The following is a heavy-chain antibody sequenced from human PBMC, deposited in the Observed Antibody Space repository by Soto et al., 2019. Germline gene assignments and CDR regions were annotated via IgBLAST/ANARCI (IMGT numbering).Heavy chain of an antibody. J-gene: IGHJ4*02. Sequence: HPGGSLRLSCAASGFTFSSYAMSWVRQAPGKGLEWVSAIYSGGSTYYADSVKGRFTISRDNSKNTLYLQMNSLRAEDTAVYYCCRGRYTGMLRQHEKDYWGQGTLVTVSS. D-gene: IGHD1-26*01. CDR1: GFTFSSYA. CDR3: CRGRYTGMLRQHEKDY. V-gene: IGHV3-23*05. CDR2: IYSGGST.